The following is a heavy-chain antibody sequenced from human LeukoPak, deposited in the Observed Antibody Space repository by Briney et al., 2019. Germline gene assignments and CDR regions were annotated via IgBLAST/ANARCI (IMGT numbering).Heavy chain of an antibody. J-gene: IGHJ5*02. CDR2: INHSGST. CDR3: ARGFVSSPSPLRFLEWENWFDP. D-gene: IGHD3-3*01. CDR1: GDSISSTSYY. Sequence: PSETLSLTCTVSGDSISSTSYYWSWIRQPPGKGLEWIGEINHSGSTNYNPSLKSRVTISVDTSKNQFSLKLSSVTAADTAVYYCARGFVSSPSPLRFLEWENWFDPWGQGTLVTVSS. V-gene: IGHV4-39*07.